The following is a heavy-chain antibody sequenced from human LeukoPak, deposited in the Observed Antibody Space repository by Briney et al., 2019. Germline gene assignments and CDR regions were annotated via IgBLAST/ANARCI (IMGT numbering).Heavy chain of an antibody. D-gene: IGHD2-15*01. CDR1: GGTFSSYA. J-gene: IGHJ5*02. V-gene: IGHV1-69*05. CDR3: ARASELRRSGGSCYWFDP. CDR2: IIPIFGTA. Sequence: GASVKVSCKASGGTFSSYAISWVRQAPGQGLEWMGGIIPIFGTANYAQKFQGRVTITTDESTSTAYMELSSLRSEDTAVYYCARASELRRSGGSCYWFDPWGQGTLVTVSS.